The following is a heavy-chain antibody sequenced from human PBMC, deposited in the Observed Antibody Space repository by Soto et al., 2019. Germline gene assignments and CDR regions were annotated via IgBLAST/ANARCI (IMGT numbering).Heavy chain of an antibody. CDR3: ARAKVLTNWFDP. CDR2: INHSGST. V-gene: IGHV4-34*01. CDR1: GGSFSGYY. Sequence: SETLSLTCAVYGGSFSGYYWSWIRQPPGKGLEWIGEINHSGSTNYNPSLKSRVTISVDTSKNQFSLKLSSVTAADTAVYYCARAKVLTNWFDPWGQGALVTVSS. J-gene: IGHJ5*02.